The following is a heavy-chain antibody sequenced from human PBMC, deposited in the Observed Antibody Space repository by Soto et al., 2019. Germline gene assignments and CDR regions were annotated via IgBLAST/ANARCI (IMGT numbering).Heavy chain of an antibody. CDR1: GGSISSYY. Sequence: QVQLQESGPGLVKPSETLSLTCTVSGGSISSYYWSWIRQPPGKGLEWIGYIYYSGSTNYNPPLKSRGTLSVATSKTQCSLKLSSVTAAYTAVYYCARDKGDYVDYWGQGTLVTVSS. CDR2: IYYSGST. J-gene: IGHJ4*02. D-gene: IGHD3-16*01. CDR3: ARDKGDYVDY. V-gene: IGHV4-59*01.